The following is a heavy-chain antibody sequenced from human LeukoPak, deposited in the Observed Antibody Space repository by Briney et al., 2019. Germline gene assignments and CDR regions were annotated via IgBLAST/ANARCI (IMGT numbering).Heavy chain of an antibody. Sequence: PWASVKVSCKASGYTFTSYGISWVRQAPGQGLEWTGWISAYNGNTNYAQKLQGRVTMTTDTSTSTAYMELRSLRSDDTAVYYCAREDSLGYCTNGVCSDYWGQGTLVTVSS. D-gene: IGHD2-8*01. CDR2: ISAYNGNT. CDR1: GYTFTSYG. V-gene: IGHV1-18*01. CDR3: AREDSLGYCTNGVCSDY. J-gene: IGHJ4*02.